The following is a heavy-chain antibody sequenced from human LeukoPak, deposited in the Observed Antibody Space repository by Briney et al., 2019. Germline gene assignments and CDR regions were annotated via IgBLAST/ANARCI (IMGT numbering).Heavy chain of an antibody. D-gene: IGHD6-13*01. Sequence: GASVKVSCKASGGTFSSYAISWVRQAPGQGLEWMGRIIPILGIANYAQKFQGRVTITADKSTSTAYMELSSLRSEDTAVYYCASLNLGENEQQLDYWGQGTLVTVSS. J-gene: IGHJ4*02. V-gene: IGHV1-69*04. CDR1: GGTFSSYA. CDR3: ASLNLGENEQQLDY. CDR2: IIPILGIA.